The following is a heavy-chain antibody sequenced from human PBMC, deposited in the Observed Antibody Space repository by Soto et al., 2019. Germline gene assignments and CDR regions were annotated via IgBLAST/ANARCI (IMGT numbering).Heavy chain of an antibody. CDR1: GLIFINFA. D-gene: IGHD3-10*01. CDR2: IRQSGDRS. J-gene: IGHJ4*02. CDR3: VTAVRTRLDN. Sequence: RHSSAASGLIFINFAVYWVSRATGKGLEWVSSIRQSGDRSSYADSAKGRFTISRDNSKNTLYLQMNGLRLDDTAVYYCVTAVRTRLDNWGPGTLVTVSS. V-gene: IGHV3-23*01.